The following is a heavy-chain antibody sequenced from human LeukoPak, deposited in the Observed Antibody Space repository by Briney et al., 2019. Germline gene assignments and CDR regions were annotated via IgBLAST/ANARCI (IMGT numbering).Heavy chain of an antibody. D-gene: IGHD6-19*01. V-gene: IGHV1-24*01. Sequence: ASVKVSCKVSGYTLTALSMHWVRQAPGKGLEWMGGFDPEDGETIYAQKFQGRVTMTEDTSTDTAYMELSSLRSEDTAVYYCATGIAVAGYYFDYWGQGTLVTVSS. CDR2: FDPEDGET. CDR1: GYTLTALS. J-gene: IGHJ4*02. CDR3: ATGIAVAGYYFDY.